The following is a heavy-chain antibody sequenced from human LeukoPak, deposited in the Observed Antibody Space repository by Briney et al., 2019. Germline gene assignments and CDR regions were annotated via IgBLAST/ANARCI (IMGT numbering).Heavy chain of an antibody. CDR1: GGTFSSYA. CDR2: IIPILGIA. Sequence: GASVKVSCKASGGTFSSYAISWVRQAPGQGLEWMGRIIPILGIANYAQKFQGRVTITADKSTSTAYMELSSLRSEDTAVYYCAGGHYYDSSGYYSDAFDIWGQGTMVTVSS. CDR3: AGGHYYDSSGYYSDAFDI. D-gene: IGHD3-22*01. J-gene: IGHJ3*02. V-gene: IGHV1-69*04.